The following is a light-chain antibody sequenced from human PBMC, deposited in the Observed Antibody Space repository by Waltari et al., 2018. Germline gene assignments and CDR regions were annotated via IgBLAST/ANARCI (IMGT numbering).Light chain of an antibody. Sequence: DIQMTQSPSTLSASIGDRVTITCRASQRITIWLAWYQQKPGKAPKLLIYKASTLEGGVPSRFSGSGSGTEFTLTISSLQPDDFATYHCQQYNSYPYTFDQGTKLEIK. J-gene: IGKJ2*01. CDR2: KAS. V-gene: IGKV1-5*03. CDR1: QRITIW. CDR3: QQYNSYPYT.